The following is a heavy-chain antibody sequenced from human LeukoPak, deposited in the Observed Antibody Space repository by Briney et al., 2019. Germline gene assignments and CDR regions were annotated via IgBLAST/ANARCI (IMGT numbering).Heavy chain of an antibody. V-gene: IGHV3-7*01. CDR1: GFTLSSYW. J-gene: IGHJ4*02. D-gene: IGHD3-10*01. CDR3: ARFGAGSDY. Sequence: GGSLRLSCAGSGFTLSSYWMSWVRQAPGKGLEWVANMKPDGSEKYYVDSVKGRFTISRDNAKNSLYLQMNSLRAEDTAVYYCARFGAGSDYWGQGTLVTVSS. CDR2: MKPDGSEK.